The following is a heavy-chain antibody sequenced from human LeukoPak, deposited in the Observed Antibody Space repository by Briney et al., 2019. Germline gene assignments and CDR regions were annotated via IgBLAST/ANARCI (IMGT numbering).Heavy chain of an antibody. CDR1: EFTFSSYT. D-gene: IGHD3-22*01. Sequence: PGGSLRLSCVASEFTFSSYTMNWVRQAPGKGLEWVSGISGSGGSTYYADSVKGRFAISRDNSKDTLYLQMNSLRAEDTAVYYCAEVVLMYSYDTSGFLDYWGQGTLVTVSS. CDR2: ISGSGGST. V-gene: IGHV3-23*01. J-gene: IGHJ4*02. CDR3: AEVVLMYSYDTSGFLDY.